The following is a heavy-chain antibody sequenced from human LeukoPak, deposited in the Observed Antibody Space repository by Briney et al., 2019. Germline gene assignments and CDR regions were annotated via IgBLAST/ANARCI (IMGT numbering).Heavy chain of an antibody. CDR2: IYSGGST. CDR3: ARDYGVAEGY. J-gene: IGHJ4*02. V-gene: IGHV3-53*01. CDR1: GFTVSSNY. Sequence: PGGSLSLSCAASGFTVSSNYTSWVRQAPGKGLEWVSVIYSGGSTYYADSVKGRFTISRDNSKNTLYLQMNSLRAEDAAVYYCARDYGVAEGYWGQGTLVTVSS. D-gene: IGHD6-19*01.